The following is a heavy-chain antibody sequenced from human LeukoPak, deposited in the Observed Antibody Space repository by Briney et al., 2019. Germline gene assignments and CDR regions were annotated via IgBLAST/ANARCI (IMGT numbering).Heavy chain of an antibody. Sequence: GRSLRLSCAASGFTFSSYGMHWVRQAPGKGLEWVSYISSSGDTVYHADSVRGRFTISRDNAKNSLYLQMNSLRVEDTAIYYCARDTFGDASMDLLDYWGQGTLVTVSS. J-gene: IGHJ4*02. V-gene: IGHV3-48*04. CDR1: GFTFSSYG. D-gene: IGHD5-18*01. CDR3: ARDTFGDASMDLLDY. CDR2: ISSSGDTV.